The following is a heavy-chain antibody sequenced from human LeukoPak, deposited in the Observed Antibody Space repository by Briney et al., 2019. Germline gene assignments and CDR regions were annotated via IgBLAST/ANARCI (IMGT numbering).Heavy chain of an antibody. J-gene: IGHJ4*02. CDR3: ARDTQLARYLKIDY. D-gene: IGHD6-13*01. V-gene: IGHV1-18*01. CDR2: ISAYNGNT. Sequence: ASVRVSCKASGYTFTSYGISWVRQAPGQGLEWMGWISAYNGNTNYAQKLQGRVTMTTDTSTSTAYMELRSLRSDDTAVYYCARDTQLARYLKIDYWGQGTLVTVSS. CDR1: GYTFTSYG.